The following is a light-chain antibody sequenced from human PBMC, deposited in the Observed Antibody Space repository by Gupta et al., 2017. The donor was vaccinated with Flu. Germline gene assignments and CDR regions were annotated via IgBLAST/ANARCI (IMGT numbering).Light chain of an antibody. CDR2: RMS. Sequence: DIVLTQIPLSSPVTVGQPASISCRSSQGLTYLSWLHQRPGQPPRLLIYRMSNRVVGVPTRFSGSGTGKDLTLEISRGEAEDVGGYYCGHSQQFHPITFGQGTRLEIK. V-gene: IGKV2-24*01. J-gene: IGKJ5*01. CDR3: GHSQQFHPIT. CDR1: QGLTY.